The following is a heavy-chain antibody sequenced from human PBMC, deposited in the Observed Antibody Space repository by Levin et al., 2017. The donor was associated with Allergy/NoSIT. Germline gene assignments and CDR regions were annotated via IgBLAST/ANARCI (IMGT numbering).Heavy chain of an antibody. D-gene: IGHD6-19*01. Sequence: GESLKISCKASGYTFTRHYIHWVRQAPGQGLEWMGMINPSGATTSYAQKFQGRVSMTRDTSTNTIYMELSSLRSEDTAVYYCARDVAGASCFFDYWGQGTLVTVSS. CDR1: GYTFTRHY. CDR3: ARDVAGASCFFDY. J-gene: IGHJ4*02. V-gene: IGHV1-46*01. CDR2: INPSGATT.